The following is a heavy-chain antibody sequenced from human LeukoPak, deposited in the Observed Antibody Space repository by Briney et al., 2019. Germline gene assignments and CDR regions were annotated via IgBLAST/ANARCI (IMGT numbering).Heavy chain of an antibody. V-gene: IGHV1-2*02. CDR2: INPNSGGT. CDR3: ARAGARWELLNYYYYSGMDV. CDR1: GYTFTGYY. D-gene: IGHD1-26*01. Sequence: ASVKVSCKASGYTFTGYYMHWARQAPGQGLEWMGWINPNSGGTNYAQKFQGSVTMTRDTSISTAYMELSRLGSDDTAVDYYARAGARWELLNYYYYSGMDVWGQGNTVIVSS. J-gene: IGHJ6*02.